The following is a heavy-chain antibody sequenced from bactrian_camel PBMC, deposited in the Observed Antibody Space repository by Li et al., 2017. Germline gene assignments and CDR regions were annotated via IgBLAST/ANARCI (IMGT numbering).Heavy chain of an antibody. D-gene: IGHD3*01. CDR3: AVRPRFLGGSCTADRTAFGS. J-gene: IGHJ6*01. Sequence: QLVESGGGSVQAGGSLRLSCEVSGFASMRYCMGWFRQAPGKEREGVAVIREDGWTTYAESVKGRFTISKDNSKNTLYLQMNDLKPEDTALYYCAVRPRFLGGSCTADRTAFGSWGQGTQVTVS. CDR1: GFASMRYC. V-gene: IGHV3S55*01. CDR2: IREDGWT.